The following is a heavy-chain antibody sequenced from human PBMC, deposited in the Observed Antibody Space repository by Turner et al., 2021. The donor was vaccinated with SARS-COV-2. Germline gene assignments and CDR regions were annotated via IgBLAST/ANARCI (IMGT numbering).Heavy chain of an antibody. CDR1: GYTLTELS. J-gene: IGHJ5*02. Sequence: QVQLVQSGAEVKKPGASVKVSCKISGYTLTELSMYCVRQAPGKGLEWMGGFDPEDGETIYAQNVQGRVTMTEDTSTDTAYMELSSLRSEDTAVYFCATGYQLRVNWFDPWGQGTLVTVSS. V-gene: IGHV1-24*01. D-gene: IGHD2-2*01. CDR2: FDPEDGET. CDR3: ATGYQLRVNWFDP.